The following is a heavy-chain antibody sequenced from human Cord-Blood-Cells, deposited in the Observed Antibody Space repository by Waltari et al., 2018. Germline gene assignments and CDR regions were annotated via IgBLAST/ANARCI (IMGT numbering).Heavy chain of an antibody. D-gene: IGHD6-13*01. J-gene: IGHJ4*02. Sequence: QVQLQESGPGLVKPSETLSPPCTVSVGSISSHYWSWIRQPPGKGLEWIGYIYYSGSTNYNPSLKSRVTISVDTSKNQFSLKLSSVTAADTAVYYCARDPLSGNSFDYWGQGTLVTVSS. CDR1: VGSISSHY. V-gene: IGHV4-59*11. CDR3: ARDPLSGNSFDY. CDR2: IYYSGST.